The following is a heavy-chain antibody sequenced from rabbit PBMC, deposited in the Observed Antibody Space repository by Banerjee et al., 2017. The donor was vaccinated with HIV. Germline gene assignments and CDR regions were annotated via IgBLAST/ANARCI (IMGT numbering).Heavy chain of an antibody. CDR1: GFSFSNNYY. J-gene: IGHJ4*01. Sequence: EESGGDLVKPGASLTLTCKASGFSFSNNYYMCWVRQAPGKGLEWIACIDGGSSGSTWYASWAKGRFTISKTSSTTVTLQMTSLTVADTASYFCARDRADWGYYFNLWGPGTLVTVS. CDR2: IDGGSSGST. V-gene: IGHV1S40*01. D-gene: IGHD5-1*01. CDR3: ARDRADWGYYFNL.